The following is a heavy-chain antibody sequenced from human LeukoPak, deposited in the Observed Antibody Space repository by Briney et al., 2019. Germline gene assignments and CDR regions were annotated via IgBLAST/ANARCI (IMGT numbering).Heavy chain of an antibody. CDR3: ARLTVTTDAFDI. Sequence: SETLSLTCAVHGGSFSGYYWSWIRQPPGKGLEWIGEINHSGSTNYNPSLKSRVTISVDTSKNQFSLKLSSVTAADTAVYYCARLTVTTDAFDIWGQGTMVTVSS. D-gene: IGHD4-17*01. CDR2: INHSGST. CDR1: GGSFSGYY. J-gene: IGHJ3*02. V-gene: IGHV4-34*01.